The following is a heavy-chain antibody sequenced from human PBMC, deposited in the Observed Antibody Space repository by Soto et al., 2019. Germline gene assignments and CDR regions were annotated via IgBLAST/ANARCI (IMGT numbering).Heavy chain of an antibody. D-gene: IGHD4-17*01. CDR2: IYYSGST. CDR1: GGSISSYY. Sequence: PSETLSLTCTVSGGSISSYYWSWIRQPPGKGLEWIGYIYYSGSTNYNPSLKSRVTISVDTSKDQFSLKLSSVTAADTAVYYCARGDYGGSGGGRFDPWGQGTLVTVSS. J-gene: IGHJ5*02. CDR3: ARGDYGGSGGGRFDP. V-gene: IGHV4-59*01.